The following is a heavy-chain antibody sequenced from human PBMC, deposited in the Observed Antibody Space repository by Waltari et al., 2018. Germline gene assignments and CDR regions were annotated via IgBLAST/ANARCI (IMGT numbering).Heavy chain of an antibody. CDR3: ASYDYGDYGYGMDV. CDR1: GFTFSSYW. Sequence: EVQLVESGGGLVQPGGSLRLSCAASGFTFSSYWMSWVRQAPGKGLEWGANIKQDGSEKYYVDSVKGRFTISRDNAKNSLYLQMNSLRAEDTAVYYCASYDYGDYGYGMDVWGQGTTVTVSS. V-gene: IGHV3-7*01. CDR2: IKQDGSEK. D-gene: IGHD4-17*01. J-gene: IGHJ6*02.